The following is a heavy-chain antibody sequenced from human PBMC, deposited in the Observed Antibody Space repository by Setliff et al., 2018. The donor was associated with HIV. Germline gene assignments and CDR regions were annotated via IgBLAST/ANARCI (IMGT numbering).Heavy chain of an antibody. Sequence: SETLSLTCTVSGGSISSGSYYWSWIRQPAGKGLEWIGHIYTSGSTNDNPSLKSRVTISVDTSKNQFSLKLSSVTAADTAVYYCAGYSSSFGFGYYYYMDVWGKGTTVTVSS. D-gene: IGHD6-6*01. J-gene: IGHJ6*03. V-gene: IGHV4-61*09. CDR3: AGYSSSFGFGYYYYMDV. CDR1: GGSISSGSYY. CDR2: IYTSGST.